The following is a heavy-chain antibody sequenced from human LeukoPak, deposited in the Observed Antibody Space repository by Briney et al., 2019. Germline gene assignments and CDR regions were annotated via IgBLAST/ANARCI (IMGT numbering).Heavy chain of an antibody. CDR1: GFTFSSYW. CDR2: INHNGNVN. Sequence: GGSLRLSCAASGFTFSSYWMNWARQAPGKGLEWVASINHNGNVNYYVDSVKGRFTISRDNAKNSLYLQMNSLRAEDTAVYYCASGSYYGGDYWGQGTLVTVSS. V-gene: IGHV3-7*01. J-gene: IGHJ4*02. D-gene: IGHD1-26*01. CDR3: ASGSYYGGDY.